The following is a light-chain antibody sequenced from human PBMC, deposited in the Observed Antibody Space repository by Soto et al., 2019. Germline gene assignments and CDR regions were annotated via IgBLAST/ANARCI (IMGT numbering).Light chain of an antibody. V-gene: IGKV1-5*03. Sequence: DIQMTQSPSTLSGSEGDRVTITCRASQTISSWLAWYQQKPGKAPKLLIYKASTLKSGVPSRFSGSGSGTEFTLTISSLQPDDFATYYCQHYNSYSEAFGQRTKVDI. CDR1: QTISSW. CDR3: QHYNSYSEA. CDR2: KAS. J-gene: IGKJ1*01.